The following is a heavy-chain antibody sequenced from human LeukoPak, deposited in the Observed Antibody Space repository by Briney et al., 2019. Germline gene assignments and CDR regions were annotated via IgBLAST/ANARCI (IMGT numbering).Heavy chain of an antibody. J-gene: IGHJ5*02. V-gene: IGHV4-59*08. CDR1: GGSISSYS. D-gene: IGHD4-17*01. CDR3: ARGMTTGPDP. Sequence: PSETLSLTCTVSGGSISSYSWSWIRQPPGKGLEWIGYIYYSGSTNYNPSLKSRLTISVDTSKNQFSLNLSSVIAADTAVYYCARGMTTGPDPWGQGTLVTVSS. CDR2: IYYSGST.